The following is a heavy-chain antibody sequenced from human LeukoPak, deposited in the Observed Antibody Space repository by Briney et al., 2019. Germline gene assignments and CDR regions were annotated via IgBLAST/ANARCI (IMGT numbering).Heavy chain of an antibody. CDR1: GGSISSSTYY. CDR3: ARSNSGSSSWFDP. Sequence: SETLSLTCTVSGGSISSSTYYWGWIRQPAGKGLELIGSMYYSGRTYYNPSLKSRVTISVDTSKNQFSLRLSFVTAADTAVYFCARSNSGSSSWFDPWGQGTLVTVSS. D-gene: IGHD1-26*01. J-gene: IGHJ5*02. V-gene: IGHV4-39*01. CDR2: MYYSGRT.